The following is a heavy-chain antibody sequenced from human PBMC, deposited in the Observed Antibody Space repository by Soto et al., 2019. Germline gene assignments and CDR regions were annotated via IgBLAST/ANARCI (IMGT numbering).Heavy chain of an antibody. CDR2: IIPIFGTA. Sequence: ASVKVSCKASGGTFSSYAISWVRQAPGQGLEWMGGIIPIFGTANYAQKFQGRVTITADESTSTAYMELSSLRSEDTAVYYCARIPPITMVRGAPYYFDYWGQGTLVTV. J-gene: IGHJ4*02. D-gene: IGHD3-10*01. V-gene: IGHV1-69*13. CDR3: ARIPPITMVRGAPYYFDY. CDR1: GGTFSSYA.